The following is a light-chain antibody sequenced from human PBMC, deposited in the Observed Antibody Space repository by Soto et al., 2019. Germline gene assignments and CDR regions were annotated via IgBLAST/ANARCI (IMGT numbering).Light chain of an antibody. V-gene: IGKV3-20*01. Sequence: EIMWTQSPGTLSLSPGERATLSCRASQSVSSSSLAWYQHKHGQAPRLLVYGASSRATGIPDRFSGSGSGTDFTLTISRLEPEDFAVFYCQQYGGSTLVTFGQGNKLEI. CDR3: QQYGGSTLVT. CDR1: QSVSSSS. J-gene: IGKJ2*01. CDR2: GAS.